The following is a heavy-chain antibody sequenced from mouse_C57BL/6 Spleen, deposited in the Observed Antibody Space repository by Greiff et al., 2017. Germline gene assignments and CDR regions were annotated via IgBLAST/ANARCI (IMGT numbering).Heavy chain of an antibody. CDR3: ARQGITTGVAKEAFDY. V-gene: IGHV1-64*01. D-gene: IGHD1-1*01. Sequence: QVQLQQPGAELVKPGASVKLSCKASGYTFTSYWMHWVKQRPGQGLEWIGMIHPNSGSTNYNEKFKSKATLTVDKSSSTAYMQLSSLTSEDSAVYDCARQGITTGVAKEAFDYWGQGTTLTVAS. J-gene: IGHJ2*01. CDR2: IHPNSGST. CDR1: GYTFTSYW.